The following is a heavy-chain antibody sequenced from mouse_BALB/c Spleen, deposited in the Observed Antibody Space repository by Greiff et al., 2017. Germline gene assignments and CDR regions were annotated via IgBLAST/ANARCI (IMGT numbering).Heavy chain of an antibody. V-gene: IGHV2-9-2*01. CDR2: IWTGGGT. J-gene: IGHJ1*01. CDR3: VRDRGGYFDV. Sequence: QVQLMESGPGLVAPSQSLSITCTVSGFSLTSYDISWIRQPPGKGLEWLGVIWTGGGTNYNSAFMSRLSISKDNSKSQVFLKMNSLQTDDTAIYYCVRDRGGYFDVWGAGTTVTVSS. CDR1: GFSLTSYD.